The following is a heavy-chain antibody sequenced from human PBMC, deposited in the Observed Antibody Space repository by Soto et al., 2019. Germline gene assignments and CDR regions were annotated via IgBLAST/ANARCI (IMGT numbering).Heavy chain of an antibody. CDR1: GGSFSGYY. Sequence: PSETLSLTCAVYGGSFSGYYWSWIRQPPGKGLEWIGEINHSGSTNYNPSLKSRVTISVDTSKNQFSLKLSSVTAADTAVYYCARGFDGRSREVIQLWLRARFNYYYGMDVWGQGTTVTVSS. CDR3: ARGFDGRSREVIQLWLRARFNYYYGMDV. CDR2: INHSGST. J-gene: IGHJ6*02. D-gene: IGHD5-18*01. V-gene: IGHV4-34*01.